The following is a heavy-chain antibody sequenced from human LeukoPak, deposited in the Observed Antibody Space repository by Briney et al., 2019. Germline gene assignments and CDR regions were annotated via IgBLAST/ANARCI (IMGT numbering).Heavy chain of an antibody. V-gene: IGHV4-61*01. CDR3: ARGGNYWPQWWFDP. CDR1: GDSISSSTYY. Sequence: PSETLSLTCTVSGDSISSSTYYWDWIRQPPGKGLEWIGYIYYTGSTSYNPSLKSRVTMSLDASKNQFSLELNSVTPADTAVYYCARGGNYWPQWWFDPWGRGTLVSVSS. D-gene: IGHD1-26*01. J-gene: IGHJ5*02. CDR2: IYYTGST.